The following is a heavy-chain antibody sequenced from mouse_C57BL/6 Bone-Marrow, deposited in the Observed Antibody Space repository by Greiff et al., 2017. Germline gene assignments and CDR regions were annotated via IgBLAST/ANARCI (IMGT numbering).Heavy chain of an antibody. CDR2: INPSNGGT. V-gene: IGHV1-53*01. J-gene: IGHJ3*01. CDR3: ARRGLRSVATGFAY. CDR1: GYTFTSYW. Sequence: QVQLQQPGTELVKPGASVKLSCKASGYTFTSYWMHWVKQRPGQGLEWIGNINPSNGGTNYKEKFKSKATLTVDKASSTAYMQLSSRTAEDSAVYYCARRGLRSVATGFAYWGQGTLVTVSA. D-gene: IGHD1-1*01.